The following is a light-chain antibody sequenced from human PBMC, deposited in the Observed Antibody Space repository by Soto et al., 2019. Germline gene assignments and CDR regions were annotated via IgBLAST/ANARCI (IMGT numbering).Light chain of an antibody. CDR2: EVN. CDR3: SSYAGTNTDVI. J-gene: IGLJ2*01. V-gene: IGLV2-8*01. Sequence: QPALTQPPSASGSPGQSVTISCTGTSSDVGGYVYVSWYQQYPGKAPKLMIYEVNKRPSGVPDRFSGSKSGNTASLTVSGLQAEDEADYYCSSYAGTNTDVIFGGGTKVTVL. CDR1: SSDVGGYVY.